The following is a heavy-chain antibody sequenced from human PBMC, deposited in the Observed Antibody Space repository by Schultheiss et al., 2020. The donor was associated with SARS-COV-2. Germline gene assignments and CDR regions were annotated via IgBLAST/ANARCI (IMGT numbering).Heavy chain of an antibody. Sequence: SETLSLTCTVSGGSVTSASYYWSWFRQPPGKGLEWIGYIYYTGSTYYNPSLRSRLTISLDTSKNQFSLKMSSVTAADTAVYYCARTFYFGSGTHITHYYGVDVWGQGTTVTVSS. D-gene: IGHD3-10*01. V-gene: IGHV4-61*01. CDR1: GGSVTSASYY. CDR2: IYYTGST. CDR3: ARTFYFGSGTHITHYYGVDV. J-gene: IGHJ6*02.